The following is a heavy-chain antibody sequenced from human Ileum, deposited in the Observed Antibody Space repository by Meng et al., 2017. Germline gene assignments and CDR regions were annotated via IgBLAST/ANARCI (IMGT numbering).Heavy chain of an antibody. J-gene: IGHJ4*02. CDR1: GGSISTFY. V-gene: IGHV4-30-4*01. D-gene: IGHD3-10*01. CDR2: TYYNGSP. CDR3: ARERRHYYGSGSFDY. Sequence: QVQLQESGPGLVKPSETLSLTCTVSGGSISTFYWSWLRQPPGKGLEWIGLTYYNGSPFYNPSLRSRVTISVDTSKDQFSLKLTSVTAADTAVYYCARERRHYYGSGSFDYWGQGILVTVSS.